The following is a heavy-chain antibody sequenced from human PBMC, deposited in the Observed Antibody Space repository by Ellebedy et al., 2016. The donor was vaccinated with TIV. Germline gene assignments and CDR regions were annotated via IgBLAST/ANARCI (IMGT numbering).Heavy chain of an antibody. D-gene: IGHD2-2*01. Sequence: MPSETLSLTCTVSGGSITGYYWSWIRQPAGKGLEWIGRIYFSGSTNYNPSLKSRVTMSLDASKNQFSLKLSSVTAADTAVYYCTRGPAPSGYGMDVWGQGTTVTVSS. V-gene: IGHV4-4*07. CDR3: TRGPAPSGYGMDV. CDR2: IYFSGST. CDR1: GGSITGYY. J-gene: IGHJ6*02.